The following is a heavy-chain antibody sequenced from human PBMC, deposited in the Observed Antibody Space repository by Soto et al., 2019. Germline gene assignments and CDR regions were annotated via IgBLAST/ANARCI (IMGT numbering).Heavy chain of an antibody. J-gene: IGHJ4*02. V-gene: IGHV4-4*02. CDR2: IYHSGRT. Sequence: PSETLSLTCAVSGGSISSSNCWGLVRQPPGKGLGGVGGIYHSGRTNYNPSLKSRVTISVDKSKTQFSLTLSYVTAADMAVYYCARLRLSGGGHWGQGTLVTVSS. D-gene: IGHD6-19*01. CDR3: ARLRLSGGGH. CDR1: GGSISSSNC.